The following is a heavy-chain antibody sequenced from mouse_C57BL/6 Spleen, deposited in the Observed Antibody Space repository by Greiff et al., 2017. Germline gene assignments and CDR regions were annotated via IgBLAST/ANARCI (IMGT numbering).Heavy chain of an antibody. CDR1: GYTFTSYW. CDR2: IHPNSGST. CDR3: ARTLITTVVAKRDY. Sequence: QVQLQQSGAELVKPGASVKLSCKASGYTFTSYWMHWVKQRPGQGLEWIGMIHPNSGSTNYNEKFKSKATLTVDKSSSTAYMQLSSLTSEDSAVYYCARTLITTVVAKRDYWGQGTTLTVSS. V-gene: IGHV1-64*01. D-gene: IGHD1-1*01. J-gene: IGHJ2*01.